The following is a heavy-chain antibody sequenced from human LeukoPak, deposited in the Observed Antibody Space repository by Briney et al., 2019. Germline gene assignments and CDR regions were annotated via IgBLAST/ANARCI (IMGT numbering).Heavy chain of an antibody. CDR3: ARRRLDSSYSYTSGPWRDAFDI. CDR2: IYDRGST. J-gene: IGHJ3*02. Sequence: SETLSLTCTVSGGSVSSNIYYWAWIRQPPGKGLAWIGSIYDRGSTFYNPPLRTRVSISVDRSNNRLSLKLNSVTAADTAVYYCARRRLDSSYSYTSGPWRDAFDIWGQGTTVIVSS. D-gene: IGHD3-16*01. CDR1: GGSVSSNIYY. V-gene: IGHV4-39*01.